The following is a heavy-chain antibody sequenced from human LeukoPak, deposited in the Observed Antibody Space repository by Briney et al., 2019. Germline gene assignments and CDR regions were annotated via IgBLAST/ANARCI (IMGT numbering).Heavy chain of an antibody. CDR1: GYTFTGYY. CDR3: AFVPAALPGWFDP. J-gene: IGHJ5*02. V-gene: IGHV1-2*02. D-gene: IGHD2-2*01. Sequence: GASVKLSCKASGYTFTGYYMHWVRQAPGQGIEWMGWINPNSGSTNYAQKFQGRVTMTRDTSISTAYMELSRLRSDDTAVYYCAFVPAALPGWFDPWGQGTLVTVSS. CDR2: INPNSGST.